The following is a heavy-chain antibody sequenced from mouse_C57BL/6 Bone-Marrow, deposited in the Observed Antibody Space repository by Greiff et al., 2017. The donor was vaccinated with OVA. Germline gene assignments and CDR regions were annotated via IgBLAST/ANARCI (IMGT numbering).Heavy chain of an antibody. V-gene: IGHV3-6*01. J-gene: IGHJ2*01. Sequence: ESGPGLVKPSQSLSLTCSVTGYSITSGYYWNWIRQFPGNKLEWMGYISYDGSNHYNPSLKNRFSITRDTSKNTFFLMLNSVTTEDTATYYCARAIYYGSSYLDYWGQGTTLTVSS. D-gene: IGHD1-1*01. CDR2: ISYDGSN. CDR1: GYSITSGYY. CDR3: ARAIYYGSSYLDY.